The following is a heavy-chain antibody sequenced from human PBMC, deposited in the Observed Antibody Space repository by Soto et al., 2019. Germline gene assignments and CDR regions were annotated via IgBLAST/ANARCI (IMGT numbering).Heavy chain of an antibody. Sequence: SETLSLTCAVSGGSISSSNWWSWVRQPPGKGLEWIGEIYHSGSTNYNPSLKSRVTISVDKSKNQFSLKLSSVTAADTAVYDCAREKNYDSSGYYSYWLDPGGQGTLVTVCS. J-gene: IGHJ5*02. CDR2: IYHSGST. CDR1: GGSISSSNW. V-gene: IGHV4-4*02. CDR3: AREKNYDSSGYYSYWLDP. D-gene: IGHD3-22*01.